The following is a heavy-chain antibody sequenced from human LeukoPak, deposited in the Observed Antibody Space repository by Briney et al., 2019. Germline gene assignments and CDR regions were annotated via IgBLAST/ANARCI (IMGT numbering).Heavy chain of an antibody. CDR3: ARHTMIVSAWGYYYFDY. CDR2: IYTSGST. D-gene: IGHD3-22*01. Sequence: SETLSLTCTVSGGSISSYYWSWIRQPAGKGLEWIGRIYTSGSTNYNPSLKSRVTISVDTSKNQFSLKLSSVTAADTAVYYCARHTMIVSAWGYYYFDYWGQGTLVTVSS. J-gene: IGHJ4*02. V-gene: IGHV4-4*07. CDR1: GGSISSYY.